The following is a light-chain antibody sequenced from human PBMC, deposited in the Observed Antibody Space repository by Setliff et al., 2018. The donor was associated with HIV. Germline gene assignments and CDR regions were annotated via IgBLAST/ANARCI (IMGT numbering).Light chain of an antibody. CDR3: SSYASRTPLYV. V-gene: IGLV2-14*03. J-gene: IGLJ1*01. CDR2: DVS. Sequence: QSVLTQPASVSGSPGQSITISCAETSSDVGGYNYVSWYQQHPGKAPKLMISDVSNRPSGVSNRFSGSKSGNTASLTISGLQAEDEADYYCSSYASRTPLYVFGTGTKVTVL. CDR1: SSDVGGYNY.